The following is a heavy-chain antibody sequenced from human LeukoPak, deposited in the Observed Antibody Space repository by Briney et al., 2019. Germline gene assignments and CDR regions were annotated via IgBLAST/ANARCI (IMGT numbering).Heavy chain of an antibody. CDR1: GFTFSSYA. Sequence: PGGSLRLSCAAYGFTFSSYAMSWVRQAPGKGLMWVSAISGSGGSTYYADSVKGRFTISRDNSKNTLYLQMNSLRAEDTAIYYCAKDKWLQLGRIFDYWGQGTLVTVSS. D-gene: IGHD5-12*01. CDR2: ISGSGGST. CDR3: AKDKWLQLGRIFDY. J-gene: IGHJ4*02. V-gene: IGHV3-23*01.